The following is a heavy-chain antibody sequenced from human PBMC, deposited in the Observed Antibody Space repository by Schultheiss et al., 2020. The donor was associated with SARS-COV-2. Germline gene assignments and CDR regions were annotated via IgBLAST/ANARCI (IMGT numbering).Heavy chain of an antibody. J-gene: IGHJ6*02. D-gene: IGHD2-15*01. V-gene: IGHV3-21*04. CDR2: ISSSSSYI. Sequence: GGSLRLSCAGSGFNLIDYALTWVRQAPGKGLEWVSSISSSSSYIYYADSVKGRFTISRDNAKNSLYLQMNSLRAEDTAVYYCAKIFVVVVAANGMDVWGQGTTVTVSS. CDR1: GFNLIDYA. CDR3: AKIFVVVVAANGMDV.